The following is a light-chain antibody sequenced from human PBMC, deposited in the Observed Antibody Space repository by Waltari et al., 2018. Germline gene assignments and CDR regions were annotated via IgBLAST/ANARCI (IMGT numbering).Light chain of an antibody. V-gene: IGLV2-23*02. CDR1: SSDVGSYNH. CDR2: DVT. J-gene: IGLJ1*01. Sequence: QSALTQPASVSGSPGQSITISCTGTSSDVGSYNHVSWYQQYPGKVPKLLIYDVTKRLSGVSNRFSRFKSGNTASLTISGLQAEDEADYYCCSYAGSSRGVFGTGTKVTV. CDR3: CSYAGSSRGV.